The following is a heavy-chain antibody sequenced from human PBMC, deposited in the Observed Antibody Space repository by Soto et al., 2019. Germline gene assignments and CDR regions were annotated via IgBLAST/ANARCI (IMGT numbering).Heavy chain of an antibody. CDR3: AGGTDGKKVAY. CDR1: GGSVSSEHYY. Sequence: QVQLQESGPGLVKSSETLSLTCTVSGGSVSSEHYYWNWIRQPPGKGLEGIGYFYYTGSTNYNPSLESRLTMSVDMSKNHFSLKLSSVTAADTAVYYCAGGTDGKKVAYWGQGTLVTVSS. J-gene: IGHJ4*02. CDR2: FYYTGST. D-gene: IGHD5-12*01. V-gene: IGHV4-61*03.